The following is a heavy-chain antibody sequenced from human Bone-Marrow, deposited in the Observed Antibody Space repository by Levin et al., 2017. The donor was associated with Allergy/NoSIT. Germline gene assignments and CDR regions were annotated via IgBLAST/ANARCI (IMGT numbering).Heavy chain of an antibody. CDR2: MWSGGNNK. D-gene: IGHD6-19*01. CDR3: AKVLPVAGTFFGY. Sequence: LSLTCAASGFTISSYSIHWVRQAPGRGLEWVAVMWSGGNNKYYADSVQGRFTISRDNSKNTLYLQMNTLRAEDTAVYYCAKVLPVAGTFFGYWGQGTLVTVSS. J-gene: IGHJ4*02. V-gene: IGHV3-33*06. CDR1: GFTISSYS.